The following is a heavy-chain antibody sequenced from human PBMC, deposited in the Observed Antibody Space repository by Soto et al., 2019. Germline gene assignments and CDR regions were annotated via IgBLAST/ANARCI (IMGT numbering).Heavy chain of an antibody. V-gene: IGHV1-46*01. D-gene: IGHD3-10*01. CDR1: GYTFTSYY. CDR3: ARSSDYYSSGSYYTKPAGYWFDP. CDR2: INPSGGST. J-gene: IGHJ5*02. Sequence: ASVKVSCKASGYTFTSYYMHWVRQAPGQGLEWMGIINPSGGSTSYAQKFQGRVTMTRDTSTSTVYMELSSLRSEDTAVYYCARSSDYYSSGSYYTKPAGYWFDPWGQGTQVTVSS.